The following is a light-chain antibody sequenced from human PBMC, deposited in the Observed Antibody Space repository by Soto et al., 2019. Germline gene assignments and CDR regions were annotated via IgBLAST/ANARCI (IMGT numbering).Light chain of an antibody. CDR3: SSYSRTTTLVV. CDR1: SSDIGAFTS. V-gene: IGLV2-14*03. J-gene: IGLJ2*01. Sequence: QSALTQPASVSGSPGQSITISCTGTSSDIGAFTSVSWYQQHPGKAPKLIIYDIIHRPSGVSDRFSGSKSVNTASLTVSGLQPEDEANYYCSSYSRTTTLVVFGGVTKVTVL. CDR2: DII.